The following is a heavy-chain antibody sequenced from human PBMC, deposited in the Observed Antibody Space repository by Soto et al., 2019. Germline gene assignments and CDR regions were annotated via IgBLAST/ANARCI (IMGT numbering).Heavy chain of an antibody. CDR2: IYTSGST. CDR3: EREIAAAPTIDWFDP. D-gene: IGHD6-13*01. CDR1: GVSISIYY. J-gene: IGHJ5*02. V-gene: IGHV4-4*07. Sequence: ETLCLTCSVSGVSISIYYWSWIRQPAGKGLEWIGRIYTSGSTNYNPSLKSRVTMSVDTSENQFSLKLSSVTAADTAVYYCEREIAAAPTIDWFDPWGQGTLVTVYS.